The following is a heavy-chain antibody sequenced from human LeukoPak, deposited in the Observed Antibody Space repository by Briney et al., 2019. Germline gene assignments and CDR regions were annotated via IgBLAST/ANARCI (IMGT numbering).Heavy chain of an antibody. CDR3: TLYSRTDKVDD. D-gene: IGHD6-13*01. CDR2: IRSKANSYAT. J-gene: IGHJ4*02. V-gene: IGHV3-73*01. CDR1: GFTFSGSA. Sequence: PGGSLKLSCAASGFTFSGSAVHWVRQASGKGLEWVGRIRSKANSYATAYAASVKGRFTISRDDSENTAYLQMNSLKTEDTAVYYCTLYSRTDKVDDWGQGTLVTVSS.